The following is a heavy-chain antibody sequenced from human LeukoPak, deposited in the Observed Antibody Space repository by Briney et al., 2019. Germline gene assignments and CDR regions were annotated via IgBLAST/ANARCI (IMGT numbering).Heavy chain of an antibody. CDR1: GISISTYY. J-gene: IGHJ4*02. Sequence: SETLSLTCTVSGISISTYYWSWIRQPPGKGLEWIAYFYNSGGSSGSTNYNPSLRSRVSMSADMSKNQFSLNLSSVTAADTAVYYCVRARIWIGSSLDYWGQGILVTVSS. V-gene: IGHV4-59*12. D-gene: IGHD3-10*01. CDR3: VRARIWIGSSLDY. CDR2: FYNSGGSSGST.